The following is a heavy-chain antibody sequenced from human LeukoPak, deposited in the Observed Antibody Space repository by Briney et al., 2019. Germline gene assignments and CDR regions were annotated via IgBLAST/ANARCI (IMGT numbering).Heavy chain of an antibody. CDR1: GFTLSSYA. V-gene: IGHV3-30*04. CDR2: ISYDGSNK. J-gene: IGHJ4*02. CDR3: ARDRGSTAVAEFDY. D-gene: IGHD6-19*01. Sequence: GRSLRLSCAASGFTLSSYAMHWVRQAPGKGLEWVAVISYDGSNKYYADSVKGRFTISRDNSKNTLYLQMNSLRAEDTAVYYCARDRGSTAVAEFDYWGQGTLVTVSS.